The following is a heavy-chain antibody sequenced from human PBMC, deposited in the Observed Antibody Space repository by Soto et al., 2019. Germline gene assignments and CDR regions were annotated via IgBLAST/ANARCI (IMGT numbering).Heavy chain of an antibody. Sequence: SGPTLVNPTQTLTLTCTFSGFSLSTSGMCVSWIRQPPGKALEWLALIDWDDDKYYSTSLKTRLTISKDTSKNQVVLTMTNMDPVDTATYYCARIRGYSSGWYSYYGMDVWGQGTTVTVSS. D-gene: IGHD6-19*01. CDR2: IDWDDDK. V-gene: IGHV2-70*01. J-gene: IGHJ6*02. CDR1: GFSLSTSGMC. CDR3: ARIRGYSSGWYSYYGMDV.